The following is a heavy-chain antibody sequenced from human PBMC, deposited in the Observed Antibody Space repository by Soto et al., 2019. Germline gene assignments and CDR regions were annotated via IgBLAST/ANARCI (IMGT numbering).Heavy chain of an antibody. CDR2: MNPNSGDT. CDR1: GCTFTSYE. J-gene: IGHJ4*02. V-gene: IGHV1-8*01. CDR3: ARGELLWFGELLR. D-gene: IGHD3-10*01. Sequence: QVQLVRSGAEVKKRGASVTVSCKACGCTFTSYEINWVRQATGQGLEWMGWMNPNSGDTGYAQKFQGRVTMTRNTSISTAYMELSSLRSESTAGYYCARGELLWFGELLRWGQGTLVTVSS.